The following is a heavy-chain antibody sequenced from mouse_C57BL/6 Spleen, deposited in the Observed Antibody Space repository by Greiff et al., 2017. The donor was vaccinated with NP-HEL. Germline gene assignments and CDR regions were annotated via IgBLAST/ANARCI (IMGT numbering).Heavy chain of an antibody. CDR3: AIFSNYLYYFDY. CDR1: GYAFSSSW. J-gene: IGHJ2*01. D-gene: IGHD2-5*01. V-gene: IGHV1-82*01. Sequence: QVQLQQSGPELVKPGASVKISCKASGYAFSSSWMNWVKQRPGKGLEWIGRIYPGDGDTNYNGKFKGKATLTADKSSSTAYMQLSSLTSEDSAVYFCAIFSNYLYYFDYWGQGTTLTVSS. CDR2: IYPGDGDT.